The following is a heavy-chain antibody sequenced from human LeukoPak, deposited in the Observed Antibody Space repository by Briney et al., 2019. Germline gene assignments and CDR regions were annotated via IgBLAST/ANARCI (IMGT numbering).Heavy chain of an antibody. CDR2: IYYSGST. V-gene: IGHV4-59*08. Sequence: PSETLSLTCTVSGGSISSYYWSWLRQPPGKGLEWIGYIYYSGSTNYNPSLKSRVTISVDTSKNQFSLKLSSVTAADTAVYYCARSSSYCSGGSCYIDYWGQGTLVTASS. J-gene: IGHJ4*02. CDR3: ARSSSYCSGGSCYIDY. CDR1: GGSISSYY. D-gene: IGHD2-15*01.